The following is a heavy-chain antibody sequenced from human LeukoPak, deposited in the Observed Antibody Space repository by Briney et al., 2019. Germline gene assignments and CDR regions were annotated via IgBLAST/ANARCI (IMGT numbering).Heavy chain of an antibody. CDR3: AKDENYFGSTDY. V-gene: IGHV3-23*01. CDR1: GFTFSSYA. CDR2: ISGSGGST. J-gene: IGHJ4*01. Sequence: GGSLRLSCAASGFTFSSYAMSWVRQAPGKGLEWVSAISGSGGSTYYADSVKGRFTISRDNSKNTLYLQMNSLRAEDTAIYYCAKDENYFGSTDYWGHGTLVTVSS. D-gene: IGHD3-10*01.